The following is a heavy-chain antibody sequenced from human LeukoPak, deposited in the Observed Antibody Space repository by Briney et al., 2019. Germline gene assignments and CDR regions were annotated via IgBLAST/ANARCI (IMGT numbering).Heavy chain of an antibody. J-gene: IGHJ4*02. Sequence: ASVKVSCKASGYTFAGYYMHWVRQAPGQGLEWMGWINPNSGGTNYAQKFQGRVTMTRDTSISTAYMELSRLRSDDTAVYYCARDSGDYYDSSGPGYWGQGTLVTVSS. CDR1: GYTFAGYY. V-gene: IGHV1-2*02. CDR3: ARDSGDYYDSSGPGY. D-gene: IGHD3-22*01. CDR2: INPNSGGT.